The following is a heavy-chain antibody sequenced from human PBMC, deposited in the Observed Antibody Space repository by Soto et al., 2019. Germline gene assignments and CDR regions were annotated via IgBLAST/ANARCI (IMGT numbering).Heavy chain of an antibody. J-gene: IGHJ4*02. Sequence: SVKVSCKASGGTFSSYAISWVRQAPGQGLEWMGGIIPIFGTANYAQKFQGRVTITADESTSTAYMELSSLRSEDTAVYYCAVSLNHYYDRRGYFYLWGKGSPVTVSA. V-gene: IGHV1-69*13. CDR3: AVSLNHYYDRRGYFYL. CDR2: IIPIFGTA. CDR1: GGTFSSYA. D-gene: IGHD3-22*01.